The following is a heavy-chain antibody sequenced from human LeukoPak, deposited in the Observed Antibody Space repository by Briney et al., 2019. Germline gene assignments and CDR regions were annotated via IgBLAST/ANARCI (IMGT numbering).Heavy chain of an antibody. CDR3: ARGEMATIYYYYYYMDV. J-gene: IGHJ6*03. CDR1: GFTFSSYS. D-gene: IGHD5-24*01. V-gene: IGHV3-21*01. CDR2: ISSSSSYI. Sequence: GGSLRLSCAASGFTFSSYSMNWVRQAPGKGLEWVSSISSSSSYIYYADSVKGRFTISRDNAKNSLYLQMNSLRAEDTAVYYCARGEMATIYYYYYYMDVWGKGTTVTVSS.